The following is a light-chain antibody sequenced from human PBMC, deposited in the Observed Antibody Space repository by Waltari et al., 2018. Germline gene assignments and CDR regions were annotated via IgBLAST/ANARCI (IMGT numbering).Light chain of an antibody. J-gene: IGLJ2*01. CDR3: AAWDDSLNGL. Sequence: QSVLTQPPSVSEAPRQRVTISCSGSSSNIGNNAVNWYQQLPGKAPKLLIYYDELLPSGVSDRFSGSKSGTSASLAISGLQSEDEADYYCAAWDDSLNGLFGGGTKLTVL. CDR2: YDE. CDR1: SSNIGNNA. V-gene: IGLV1-36*01.